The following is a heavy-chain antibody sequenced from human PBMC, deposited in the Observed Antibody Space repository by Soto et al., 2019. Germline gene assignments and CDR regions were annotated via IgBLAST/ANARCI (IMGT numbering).Heavy chain of an antibody. D-gene: IGHD6-13*01. Sequence: SETLSLTCAVYGGSFSGYYWSWIRQPPGKGLEWIGEINHSGSTNYNPSLKSRVTISVDTSKNQFSLKLSSVTAADTAVYYCARRPRAAAGTIDYWGQGTLVTVSS. V-gene: IGHV4-34*01. CDR2: INHSGST. CDR1: GGSFSGYY. J-gene: IGHJ4*02. CDR3: ARRPRAAAGTIDY.